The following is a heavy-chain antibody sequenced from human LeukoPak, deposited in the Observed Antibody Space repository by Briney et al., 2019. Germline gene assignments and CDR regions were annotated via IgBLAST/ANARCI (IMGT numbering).Heavy chain of an antibody. CDR1: GGTFSSYA. V-gene: IGHV1-69*05. CDR3: ARSENYYDSSGYYSASYYFDY. D-gene: IGHD3-22*01. Sequence: ASVKVSCKASGGTFSSYAISWVRQAPGQGLEWMGRIIPIFGTANYAQKFQGRVTITTDKSTSAAYMELSSLRSEDTAVYYCARSENYYDSSGYYSASYYFDYWGQGTLVTVSS. CDR2: IIPIFGTA. J-gene: IGHJ4*02.